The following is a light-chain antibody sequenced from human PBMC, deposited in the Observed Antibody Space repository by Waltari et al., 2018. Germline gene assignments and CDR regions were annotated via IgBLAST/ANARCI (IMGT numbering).Light chain of an antibody. Sequence: QSVLTQPPSVSGTPGQRVTIPCSGSSSNIGSNTVNWYQQLPGTAPKLLIYSNTQRPSGVPDRISGSRSGTSASLAVSGLQSEDEADYYCAVWDGSLNAYVFGAGTKVTVL. CDR2: SNT. J-gene: IGLJ1*01. CDR3: AVWDGSLNAYV. V-gene: IGLV1-44*01. CDR1: SSNIGSNT.